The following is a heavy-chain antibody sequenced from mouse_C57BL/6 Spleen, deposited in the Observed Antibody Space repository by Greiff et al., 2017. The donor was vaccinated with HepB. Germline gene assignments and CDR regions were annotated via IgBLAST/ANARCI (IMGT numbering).Heavy chain of an antibody. CDR2: IYPGDGDT. Sequence: QVQLKESGPELVKPGASVKISCKASGYAFSSSWMNWVKQRPGKGLEWIGRIYPGDGDTNYNGKFKGKATLTADKSSSTAYMQLSSLTSEDSAVYFCARRGGSSLDCWGQGTTLTVAS. J-gene: IGHJ2*01. D-gene: IGHD1-1*01. CDR3: ARRGGSSLDC. CDR1: GYAFSSSW. V-gene: IGHV1-82*01.